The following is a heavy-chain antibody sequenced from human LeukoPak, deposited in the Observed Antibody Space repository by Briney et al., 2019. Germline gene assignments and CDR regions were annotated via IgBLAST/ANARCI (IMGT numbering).Heavy chain of an antibody. V-gene: IGHV1-8*01. CDR2: MNPNSGNT. D-gene: IGHD1-26*01. CDR1: GYTFSSYD. Sequence: ASVKVSCKASGYTFSSYDINWVRQATGQGLEWVGWMNPNSGNTGYVQKFQGRVIMTSDTSISTAYMELSSLTSEDTAVYFCARDRVGVGGNGWENWGQGTLVTVSS. CDR3: ARDRVGVGGNGWEN. J-gene: IGHJ4*02.